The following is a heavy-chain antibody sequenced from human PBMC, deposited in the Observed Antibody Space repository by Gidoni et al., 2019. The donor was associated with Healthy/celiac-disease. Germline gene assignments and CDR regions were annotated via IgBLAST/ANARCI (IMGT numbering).Heavy chain of an antibody. V-gene: IGHV1-69*01. CDR1: GGTFSSYA. J-gene: IGHJ5*02. CDR2: IIPIFGTA. Sequence: QVQLVQSGAEVKKPGSSVKVSCKASGGTFSSYAISWVRQAPGQGLDWMGGIIPIFGTANYAQKFQGRVTITADEATSTAYMELSSLRSEDTAVYYCARGGSDRFGELLSPYNWFDPWGQGTLVTVSS. D-gene: IGHD3-10*01. CDR3: ARGGSDRFGELLSPYNWFDP.